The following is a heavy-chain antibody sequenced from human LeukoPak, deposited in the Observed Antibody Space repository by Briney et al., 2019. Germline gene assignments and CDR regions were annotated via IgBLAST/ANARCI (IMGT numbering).Heavy chain of an antibody. V-gene: IGHV4-30-4*01. Sequence: PSQTLSLTCTVSGGSISSGDNYWRWIRQPPGKGLEWIGYIYYSGSTFYNPSLKSRVTISVDASKNQFSLKLTSVTAADTAVYYCARGELLYDYWGQGTLVTVSS. CDR3: ARGELLYDY. D-gene: IGHD2-15*01. CDR1: GGSISSGDNY. J-gene: IGHJ4*02. CDR2: IYYSGST.